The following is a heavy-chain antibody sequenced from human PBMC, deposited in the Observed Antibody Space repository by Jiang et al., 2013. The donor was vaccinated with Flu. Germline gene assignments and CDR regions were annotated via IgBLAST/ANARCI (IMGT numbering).Heavy chain of an antibody. D-gene: IGHD3-9*01. J-gene: IGHJ4*02. CDR2: VYYSGST. CDR1: GGSISTSSHY. V-gene: IGHV4-39*01. CDR3: ARTAEILTGYPFDF. Sequence: LLKPSETLSLTCTVSGGSISTSSHYWGWIRQPPGKGLEWIGNVYYSGSTFYNASLKSRVTILVDKSKNQFSLRLRSVTAADTAVYYCARTAEILTGYPFDFWGQGTLVRVSS.